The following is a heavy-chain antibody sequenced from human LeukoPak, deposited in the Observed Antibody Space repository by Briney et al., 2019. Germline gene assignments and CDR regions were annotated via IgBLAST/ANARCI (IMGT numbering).Heavy chain of an antibody. CDR3: ANAPHPNFDY. CDR2: ISGNGGRT. J-gene: IGHJ4*02. CDR1: GFTFSSYA. V-gene: IGHV3-23*01. Sequence: GGSLRLSCAASGFTFSSYAMSWVRQAPGKGLEWVSAISGNGGRTYYADSVKVRFTISRDNSKNTLYLQMNSLRAEDTAVYYCANAPHPNFDYWGQGTLVTVSS.